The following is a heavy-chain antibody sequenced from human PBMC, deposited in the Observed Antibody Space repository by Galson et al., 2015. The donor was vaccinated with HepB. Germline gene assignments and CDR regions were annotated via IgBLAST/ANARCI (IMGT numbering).Heavy chain of an antibody. CDR1: GFIVSDKE. Sequence: SLRLSCAASGFIVSDKEMSWVRQAPGKGLEWVSVLESGDNTYYANSVKGRFTIFRDHSKNTLYLQMGSLRAEDTAVYYCRGWLGSFDSWGQGTLVTVSS. V-gene: IGHV3-53*01. CDR3: RGWLGSFDS. D-gene: IGHD6-19*01. J-gene: IGHJ4*02. CDR2: LESGDNT.